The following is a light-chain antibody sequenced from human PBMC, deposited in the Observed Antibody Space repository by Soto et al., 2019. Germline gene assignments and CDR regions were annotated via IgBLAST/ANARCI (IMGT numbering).Light chain of an antibody. Sequence: QSVLTQPPSASGTPGQRVTISCSGSSSNIGNNTVNWYQQLPGTAPKLLVFNNSQRPSGVPDRFSGSKSGPSASLAISGLQSEDEADYYCAEWDDSLDGSVFGPGTKVTV. CDR3: AEWDDSLDGSV. V-gene: IGLV1-44*01. CDR2: NNS. J-gene: IGLJ1*01. CDR1: SSNIGNNT.